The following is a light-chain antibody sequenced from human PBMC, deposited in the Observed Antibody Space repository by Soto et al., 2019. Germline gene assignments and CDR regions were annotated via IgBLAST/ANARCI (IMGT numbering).Light chain of an antibody. J-gene: IGKJ1*01. Sequence: EIVMTQSPATLAVSPGVRATLSCRASQRVRTNLGWYEQKPGQATRLLIYGASSSATGITARFSGRWSVTEFNLTMNSLQSGECALSHCHRYSNWPRTFGQWNKVEIK. V-gene: IGKV3-15*01. CDR2: GAS. CDR1: QRVRTN. CDR3: HRYSNWPRT.